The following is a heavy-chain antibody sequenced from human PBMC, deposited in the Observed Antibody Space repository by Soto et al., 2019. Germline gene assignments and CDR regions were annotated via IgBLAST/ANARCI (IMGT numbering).Heavy chain of an antibody. V-gene: IGHV4-39*07. D-gene: IGHD6-13*01. J-gene: IGHJ6*02. CDR3: ARVGAAAVLNYGMDV. CDR2: IYYSGSA. Sequence: PSETLSLTCTVSGGSISSSSYYWGWIRQPPGRGLEWIGNIYYSGSAYYNPSLKSRVTISVDTSKNQFSLKLSSVTAADTAVYYCARVGAAAVLNYGMDVWGQGTTVTVSS. CDR1: GGSISSSSYY.